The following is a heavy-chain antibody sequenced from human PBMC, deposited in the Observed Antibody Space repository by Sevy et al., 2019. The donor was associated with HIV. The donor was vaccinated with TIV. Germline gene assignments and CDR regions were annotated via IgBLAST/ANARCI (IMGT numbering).Heavy chain of an antibody. CDR1: GFRFSSYG. CDR2: LPYDGSKE. J-gene: IGHJ3*02. D-gene: IGHD3-16*02. V-gene: IGHV3-30*02. Sequence: GGSLRLSCAASGFRFSSYGMNWVRQAPDKGLEWVAFLPYDGSKEDYADSVKGGFTISRDNSKKTLYLQMSSLRAEDTAVYYCTEDMVTFGGIIVNSPGRFDMWGQGTMVTVSS. CDR3: TEDMVTFGGIIVNSPGRFDM.